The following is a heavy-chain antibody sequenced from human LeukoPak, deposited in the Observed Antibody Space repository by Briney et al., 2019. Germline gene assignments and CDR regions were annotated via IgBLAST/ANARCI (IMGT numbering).Heavy chain of an antibody. CDR3: ASYYYGSGKWDY. V-gene: IGHV3-66*01. CDR2: IYSGGST. D-gene: IGHD3-10*01. J-gene: IGHJ4*02. Sequence: GGSLRLSCPASGFTVSSNYMSWVRQAPGKGLEWVSVIYSGGSTYYADSVKGRFTISRDNSKNTLYLQMNSLRAEDTAVYYCASYYYGSGKWDYWGQGTLVTVSS. CDR1: GFTVSSNY.